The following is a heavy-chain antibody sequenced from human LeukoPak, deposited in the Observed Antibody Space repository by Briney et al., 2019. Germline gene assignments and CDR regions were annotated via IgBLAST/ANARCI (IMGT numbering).Heavy chain of an antibody. D-gene: IGHD6-19*01. J-gene: IGHJ4*02. Sequence: ASVEVSCKASGYTFTSYYMHWVRQAPGQGLEWMGIINPSGGSTSYAQKFQGRVTITRDTSTSTVYMELSSLRSEDTAVYYCARVVSSGWYYFDYWGQGTLVTVSS. V-gene: IGHV1-46*01. CDR1: GYTFTSYY. CDR3: ARVVSSGWYYFDY. CDR2: INPSGGST.